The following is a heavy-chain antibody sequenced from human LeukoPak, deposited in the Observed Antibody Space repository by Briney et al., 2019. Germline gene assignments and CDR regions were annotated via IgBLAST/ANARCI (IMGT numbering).Heavy chain of an antibody. V-gene: IGHV3-7*01. D-gene: IGHD3-22*01. Sequence: GGSLRLSCAASGFTFSSYWMNWVRQAPGKGLEWVAIIKQDGTETFYVDSVKGRFTISRDNVKNSLYLQMNSLRIEDAAVYYCMGGRGWLPENWGQGTLVIVSS. CDR1: GFTFSSYW. CDR2: IKQDGTET. J-gene: IGHJ4*02. CDR3: MGGRGWLPEN.